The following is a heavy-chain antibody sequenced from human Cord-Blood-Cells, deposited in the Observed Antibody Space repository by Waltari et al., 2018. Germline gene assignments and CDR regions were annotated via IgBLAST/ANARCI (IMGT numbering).Heavy chain of an antibody. D-gene: IGHD6-19*01. CDR3: ARGWGRRSGWYLRDDAFDI. V-gene: IGHV4-34*01. CDR2: INHSGST. CDR1: GGSFSGSY. Sequence: QVQLQQWGAGLLKPSETLSLTCAVYGGSFSGSYCRWIRQPPGKGLEWIGEINHSGSTNYNPSLKCRVTISVDTSKNQFSLKLSSVTTADTAVYYCARGWGRRSGWYLRDDAFDIWGQGTMVTVSS. J-gene: IGHJ3*02.